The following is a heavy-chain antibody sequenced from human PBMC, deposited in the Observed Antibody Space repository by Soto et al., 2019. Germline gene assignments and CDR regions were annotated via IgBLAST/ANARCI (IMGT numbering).Heavy chain of an antibody. CDR1: GATFTSST. CDR2: ILVGSGQT. J-gene: IGHJ4*02. CDR3: AAISSGYYRVFDY. V-gene: IGHV1-58*01. Sequence: ASVKVSCKASGATFTSSTVNWVRQARGQPPEWIGWILVGSGQTNYAQKFQGRVAITRDMSTYTAYLELNSLRSDDTAVYYCAAISSGYYRVFDYWGQGTPVTVYS. D-gene: IGHD3-22*01.